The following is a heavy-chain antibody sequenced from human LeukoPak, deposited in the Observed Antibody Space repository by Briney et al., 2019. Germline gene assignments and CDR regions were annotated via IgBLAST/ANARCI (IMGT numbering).Heavy chain of an antibody. CDR2: ISGSGGST. CDR1: GFTFSSYE. CDR3: AKDYYYDRSWRFDP. Sequence: GGSLRLSCAASGFTFSSYEMNWVRQAPGKGLEWVSAISGSGGSTYYADSVKGRFTISRDNSKNTLSLQMNSLRAEDTAIYYCAKDYYYDRSWRFDPWGQGTLVIVCS. J-gene: IGHJ5*02. V-gene: IGHV3-23*01. D-gene: IGHD3-22*01.